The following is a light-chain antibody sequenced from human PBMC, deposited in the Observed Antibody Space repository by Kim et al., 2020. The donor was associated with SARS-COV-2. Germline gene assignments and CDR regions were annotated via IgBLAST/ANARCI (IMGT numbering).Light chain of an antibody. J-gene: IGLJ2*01. CDR2: EVN. V-gene: IGLV2-8*01. CDR3: SSYAGRNNVI. CDR1: SSDVGGYYY. Sequence: GQSVTISCTGTSSDVGGYYYVSWYQQHPGKAPKLMIYEVNKRPSGVPDRFSGSKSGNTASLTVSGLQAGDEADYYCSSYAGRNNVIFGGGTKVTVL.